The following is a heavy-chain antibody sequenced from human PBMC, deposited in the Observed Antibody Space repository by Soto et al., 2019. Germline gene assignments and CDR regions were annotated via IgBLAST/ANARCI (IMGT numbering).Heavy chain of an antibody. J-gene: IGHJ6*02. Sequence: LRLSCAASGFTFRSYAIHWVSQSPGKGLEWVAVISYDGSNKYYADSVKGRFTISRDNSKNTLYLQMNSLRAEDTAVYYCARASGDGPLYGMDVWGQGTTVTVSS. V-gene: IGHV3-30-3*01. CDR3: ARASGDGPLYGMDV. CDR2: ISYDGSNK. CDR1: GFTFRSYA. D-gene: IGHD1-26*01.